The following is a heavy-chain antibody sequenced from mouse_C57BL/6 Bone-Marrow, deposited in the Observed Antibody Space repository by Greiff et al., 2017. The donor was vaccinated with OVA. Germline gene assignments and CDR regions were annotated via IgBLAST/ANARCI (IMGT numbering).Heavy chain of an antibody. CDR1: GYAFTNYL. CDR2: INPGSGGT. J-gene: IGHJ3*01. Sequence: QVQLQESGAELVRPGTSVKVSCKASGYAFTNYLIEWVKQRPGQGLEWIGVINPGSGGTNYNEKFKGKATLTADKSSSTAYMQLSSLTSEDSAVYFCARRELPAWFAYWGQGTLVTVSA. D-gene: IGHD2-1*01. V-gene: IGHV1-54*01. CDR3: ARRELPAWFAY.